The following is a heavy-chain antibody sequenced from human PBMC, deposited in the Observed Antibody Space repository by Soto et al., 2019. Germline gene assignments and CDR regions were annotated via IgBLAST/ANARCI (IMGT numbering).Heavy chain of an antibody. CDR3: ANGYSSGWGNY. CDR1: GFTFSSYA. J-gene: IGHJ4*02. Sequence: QVRLVESGGGVVQPGRSLRLSCAASGFTFSSYAMHWVRQAPGKGLEWVAVISYDGSNKYYADSVKGRFTISRDNSKNTLYLQMNSLRAEDTAVYYCANGYSSGWGNYWGQGTLVTVSS. V-gene: IGHV3-30-3*01. D-gene: IGHD6-19*01. CDR2: ISYDGSNK.